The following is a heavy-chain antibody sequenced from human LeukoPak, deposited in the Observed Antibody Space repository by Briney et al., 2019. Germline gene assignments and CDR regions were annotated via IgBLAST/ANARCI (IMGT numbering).Heavy chain of an antibody. D-gene: IGHD3-16*01. V-gene: IGHV4-39*07. J-gene: IGHJ4*02. CDR1: GGSISGSSYY. Sequence: RTSETLSLTCTVSGGSISGSSYYWGWIRQPPGKGLEWIGSIYYSGSTYYNPSLKSRVTISVDTSKNQFSLKLSSVTAADTAVYYCARGPRGRPDYWGQGTLVTVSS. CDR3: ARGPRGRPDY. CDR2: IYYSGST.